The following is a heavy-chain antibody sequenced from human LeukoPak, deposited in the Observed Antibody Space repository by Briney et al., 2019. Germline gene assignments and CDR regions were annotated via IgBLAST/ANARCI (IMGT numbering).Heavy chain of an antibody. J-gene: IGHJ4*02. V-gene: IGHV3-23*01. CDR1: GFTFSSYA. Sequence: PGGSPRLSCAASGFTFSSYAMSWVRQAPGKGLEWVSAISGSGGSTYYAGSVKGRFTISRDNSKNTLYLQMNSLRAEDTAVYYCAINLIAVAGTGDYWGQGTQVTVSS. D-gene: IGHD6-19*01. CDR2: ISGSGGST. CDR3: AINLIAVAGTGDY.